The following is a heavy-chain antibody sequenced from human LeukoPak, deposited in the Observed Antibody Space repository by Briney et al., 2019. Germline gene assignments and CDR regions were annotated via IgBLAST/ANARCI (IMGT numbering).Heavy chain of an antibody. CDR3: ARDADYGDYAYYFDY. Sequence: KSSQTLSLTCTVSGGSISSGGYYWSWIRQPPGKGLEWIGYIYHSGSTYYNPSLKSRVTISVDRSKNQFSLKLSSVTAADTAVYYCARDADYGDYAYYFDYWGQGTLVTVSS. CDR2: IYHSGST. D-gene: IGHD4-17*01. J-gene: IGHJ4*02. V-gene: IGHV4-30-2*01. CDR1: GGSISSGGYY.